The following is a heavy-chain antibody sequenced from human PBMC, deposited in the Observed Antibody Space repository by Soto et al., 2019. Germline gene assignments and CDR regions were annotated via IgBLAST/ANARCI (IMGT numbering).Heavy chain of an antibody. CDR2: INSDGSST. V-gene: IGHV3-74*01. CDR1: GFTFSSYW. D-gene: IGHD6-19*01. CDR3: ATHGIAVAGTTSSSYYYYGMDV. Sequence: PGGSLRLSCAASGFTFSSYWMHWVRQAPGKGLVWVSRINSDGSSTSYADSVKGRFTISRDNAKNTLYLQMNSLRAEDTAVYYCATHGIAVAGTTSSSYYYYGMDVWGQGTTVTVSS. J-gene: IGHJ6*02.